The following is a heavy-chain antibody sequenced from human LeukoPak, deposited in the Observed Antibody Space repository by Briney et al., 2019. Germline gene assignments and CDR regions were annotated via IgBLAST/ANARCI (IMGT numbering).Heavy chain of an antibody. CDR1: GGSISSSSYY. Sequence: SETLSLTCTVSGGSISSSSYYWGWIRQPPGKGLEWIGSIYYSGSTYYNPSLKSRVTISVDTSKNQFSLKLSSVTAADTAVYYCARQKSGNPRWGQGTLVTVSS. D-gene: IGHD1-26*01. J-gene: IGHJ1*01. V-gene: IGHV4-39*01. CDR2: IYYSGST. CDR3: ARQKSGNPR.